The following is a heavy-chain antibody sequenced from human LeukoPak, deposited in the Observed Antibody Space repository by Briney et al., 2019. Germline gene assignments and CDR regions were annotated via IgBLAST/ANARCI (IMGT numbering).Heavy chain of an antibody. CDR2: ISSSSSYI. CDR3: ARVDSGYDYIYY. CDR1: GFTFSSYS. Sequence: PGGSLRLSCAASGFTFSSYSMNWVRQAPGKGLEWVSSISSSSSYIYYADSVKGRFTISRDNAKNSLYLQMNSLRAEDTAVYYCARVDSGYDYIYYWGQGTLVTVPS. D-gene: IGHD5-12*01. V-gene: IGHV3-21*01. J-gene: IGHJ4*02.